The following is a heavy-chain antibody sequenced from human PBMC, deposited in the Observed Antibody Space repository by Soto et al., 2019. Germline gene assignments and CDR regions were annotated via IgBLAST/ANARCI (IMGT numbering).Heavy chain of an antibody. D-gene: IGHD5-18*01. CDR3: ACAYPLWSPSFYYYMDA. CDR2: SWYDGTNK. V-gene: IGHV3-33*07. J-gene: IGHJ6*03. CDR1: GFTLNTYG. Sequence: PGGSLRLSCAASGFTLNTYGMYWVRQAPGKGLEWVAGSWYDGTNKDYADSVKGRFTFSRYDSRTTLYLQMNSLRAEDTAVYYCACAYPLWSPSFYYYMDAWGQGTTVTVSS.